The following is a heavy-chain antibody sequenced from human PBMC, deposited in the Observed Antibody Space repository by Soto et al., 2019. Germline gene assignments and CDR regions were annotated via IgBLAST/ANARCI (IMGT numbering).Heavy chain of an antibody. CDR2: INHSGST. CDR1: GGSFSGYY. D-gene: IGHD3-3*01. Sequence: ASETLSLTCAVYGGSFSGYYWSWIRPPPGKGLGWIGEINHSGSTNYNPSLKSRVTISVDTSKNQFSLKLSSVTAADTAVYYCARGRPHFWSGKRYYYYYGMDVWGQGTTVTVSS. J-gene: IGHJ6*02. V-gene: IGHV4-34*01. CDR3: ARGRPHFWSGKRYYYYYGMDV.